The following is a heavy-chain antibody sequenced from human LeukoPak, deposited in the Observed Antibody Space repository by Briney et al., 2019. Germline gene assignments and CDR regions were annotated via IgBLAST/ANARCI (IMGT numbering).Heavy chain of an antibody. Sequence: GGPLRLSCAASGFTVSNNYISWVRQAPGKGLEWVSSISSSSSYIYYADSVKGRFTISRDNAKNSLYLQMNSLRAEDTAVYYCARDHSDFWSGYFDYWGQGILVTVSS. CDR1: GFTVSNNY. J-gene: IGHJ4*02. V-gene: IGHV3-21*01. CDR2: ISSSSSYI. D-gene: IGHD3-3*01. CDR3: ARDHSDFWSGYFDY.